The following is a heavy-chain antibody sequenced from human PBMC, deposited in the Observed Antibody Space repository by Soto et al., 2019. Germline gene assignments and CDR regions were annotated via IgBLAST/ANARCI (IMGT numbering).Heavy chain of an antibody. V-gene: IGHV3-72*01. D-gene: IGHD1-7*01. CDR2: ARDKGNSYST. CDR1: GFTFSDYY. Sequence: EVQLVESGGGLVQPGGSLRLSCAGSGFTFSDYYIDWVRQAPGTGLEWVGRARDKGNSYSTDYAASVKGRFTVTRDASKNSLYLQMNSLKAEDTALYYCTRSITGTTSSDYWGQGTLVTVSS. J-gene: IGHJ4*02. CDR3: TRSITGTTSSDY.